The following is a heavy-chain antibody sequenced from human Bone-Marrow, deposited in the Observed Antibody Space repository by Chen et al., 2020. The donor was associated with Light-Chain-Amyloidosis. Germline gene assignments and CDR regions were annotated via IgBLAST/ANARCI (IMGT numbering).Heavy chain of an antibody. J-gene: IGHJ3*02. CDR2: ISSSGSTI. Sequence: EVQLVESGGGLVQPGGSLRRSCAASGFTFSSYEMNWVRQAPGKGLEWVSYISSSGSTIYYADSVKGRFTISRDNAKNSLYLQMNSLRAEDTAVYYCARVGFYNWNVHNAFDIWGQGTMVTVSS. CDR1: GFTFSSYE. D-gene: IGHD1-1*01. CDR3: ARVGFYNWNVHNAFDI. V-gene: IGHV3-48*03.